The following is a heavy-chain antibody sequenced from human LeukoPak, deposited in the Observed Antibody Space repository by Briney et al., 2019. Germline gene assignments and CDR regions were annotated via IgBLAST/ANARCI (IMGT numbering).Heavy chain of an antibody. CDR1: GYTFTYYV. J-gene: IGHJ4*02. CDR3: ARGEKPYDY. CDR2: INAYNGNT. Sequence: GASVKVSFKTSGYTFTYYVISWVRQAPGQGLEWMGWINAYNGNTNDAQKFQGRVTMTADTSTSTAYMELRSLRSDDTAVYYCARGEKPYDYWGQGTLVSVSS. V-gene: IGHV1-18*01. D-gene: IGHD1-26*01.